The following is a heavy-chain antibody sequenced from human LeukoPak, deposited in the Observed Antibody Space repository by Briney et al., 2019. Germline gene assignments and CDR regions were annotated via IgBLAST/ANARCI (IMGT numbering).Heavy chain of an antibody. CDR1: GGSISSSSYY. V-gene: IGHV4-39*07. D-gene: IGHD3-10*01. Sequence: SETLSLTCTVSGGSISSSSYYWGWIRQPPRKGLEWIGSIYYSGSTYYNPSLKSRVTISVDTSKNQFSLKLSSVTAADTAVYYCARLRETPAFDIWGQGTMVTVSS. CDR3: ARLRETPAFDI. CDR2: IYYSGST. J-gene: IGHJ3*02.